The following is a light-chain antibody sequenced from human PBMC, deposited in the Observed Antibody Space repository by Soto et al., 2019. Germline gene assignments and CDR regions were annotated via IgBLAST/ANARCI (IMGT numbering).Light chain of an antibody. CDR2: GAS. J-gene: IGKJ2*01. Sequence: ESVVTQSPGTLSLSPGERATLSCRASQSVSSSYLDWYQQKPGQAPRLLIYGASSRATGIPDRFSGSGSGTDFTLNISRLEPEDFAVYYCQQDGSSPPVTFGQGNKLDIK. CDR3: QQDGSSPPVT. CDR1: QSVSSSY. V-gene: IGKV3-20*01.